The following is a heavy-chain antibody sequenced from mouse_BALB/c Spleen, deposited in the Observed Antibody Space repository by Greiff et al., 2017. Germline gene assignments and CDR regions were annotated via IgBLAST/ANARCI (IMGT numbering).Heavy chain of an antibody. J-gene: IGHJ4*01. Sequence: DVKLVESGPSLVKPSQTLSLTCSVTGDSITSGYWNWIRKFPGNKLEYMGYISYSGSTYYNPSLKSRISITRDTSKNQYYLQLNSVTTEDTATYYCASRIYYGNYGYAMDYWGQGTSVTVSS. D-gene: IGHD2-1*01. CDR2: ISYSGST. CDR3: ASRIYYGNYGYAMDY. CDR1: GDSITSGY. V-gene: IGHV3-8*02.